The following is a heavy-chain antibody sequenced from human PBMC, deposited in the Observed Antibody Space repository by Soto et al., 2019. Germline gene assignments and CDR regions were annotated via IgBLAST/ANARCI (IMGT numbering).Heavy chain of an antibody. CDR3: AVFGAATCRAFDP. J-gene: IGHJ5*02. D-gene: IGHD2-15*01. Sequence: GESLKISRQGSGYSFTSCWIGWVRQMPGKGLEWMGLIYPGDSDTRYSPSFQGAVTISADKSISTAYLQWSSLKASDTGRYYCAVFGAATCRAFDPWGQGSLVTVSA. CDR1: GYSFTSCW. CDR2: IYPGDSDT. V-gene: IGHV5-51*01.